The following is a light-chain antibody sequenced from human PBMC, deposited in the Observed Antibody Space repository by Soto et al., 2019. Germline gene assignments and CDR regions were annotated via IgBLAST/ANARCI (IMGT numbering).Light chain of an antibody. CDR3: QQRSNWPKT. V-gene: IGKV3-11*01. CDR2: DAS. J-gene: IGKJ1*01. CDR1: QSVSSY. Sequence: EIVLTHSPATLSLSPGERATLSCRASQSVSSYLAWYQQKPGQAPRLLIYDASNRATGIPARFIGSGSGTDFTLTISSLEPEDFAVYYCQQRSNWPKTFGQGTMVDIK.